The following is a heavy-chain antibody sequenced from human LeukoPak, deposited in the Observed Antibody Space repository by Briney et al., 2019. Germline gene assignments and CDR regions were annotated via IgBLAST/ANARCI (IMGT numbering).Heavy chain of an antibody. J-gene: IGHJ4*02. CDR2: IYYSGST. Sequence: SETLSLTCTVSGGSISNYYWSWIRQPPGKGLEWIGYIYYSGSTNYNPSLKSRVTISVDTSKNQFSLKLSSVTAADTAVYYCARSPRDGYNLDFDYWGQGTLVTVSS. CDR3: ARSPRDGYNLDFDY. CDR1: GGSISNYY. D-gene: IGHD5-24*01. V-gene: IGHV4-59*01.